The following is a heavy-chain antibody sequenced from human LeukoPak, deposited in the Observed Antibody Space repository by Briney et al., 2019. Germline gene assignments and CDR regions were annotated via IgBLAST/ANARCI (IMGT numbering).Heavy chain of an antibody. Sequence: SSETLSLTCTVSGYSITSAYYWGWIRQPPRKGLEWIGSFFLKGSTYYNPSLKSRVTISVDTSKNQFSLTLSSVTAADTAVYYCARGEYFSSWGQGTLVTVSS. J-gene: IGHJ4*02. V-gene: IGHV4-38-2*02. CDR1: GYSITSAYY. CDR2: FFLKGST. CDR3: ARGEYFSS.